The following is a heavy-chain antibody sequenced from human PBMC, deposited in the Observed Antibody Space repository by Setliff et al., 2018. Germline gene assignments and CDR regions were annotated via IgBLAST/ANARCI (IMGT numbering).Heavy chain of an antibody. J-gene: IGHJ5*02. Sequence: SETLSLTCTVPGGSISSISYYWGWIRQPPGKGLEWIGTVYDSGTTYYNPSLKSRVTIFVDTSKNQVSLNLRSVTAADTAVYYCGRGFSRIEGWGNWFDPWGQGILVTVSS. CDR3: GRGFSRIEGWGNWFDP. CDR1: GGSISSISYY. V-gene: IGHV4-39*01. D-gene: IGHD2-15*01. CDR2: VYDSGTT.